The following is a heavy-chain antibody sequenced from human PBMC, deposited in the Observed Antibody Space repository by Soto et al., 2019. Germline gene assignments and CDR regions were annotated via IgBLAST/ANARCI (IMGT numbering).Heavy chain of an antibody. CDR1: GYTFTSYG. CDR2: ISAYNGNT. Sequence: ASVKVSCKASGYTFTSYGISWVRQAPGQGLEWMGWISAYNGNTNYAQKLQGRVTMTTDTSTSTAYMELRSLRSDDTAVYYCARDCSSTICYHQNNWFDPWGQGTLVTVS. J-gene: IGHJ5*02. CDR3: ARDCSSTICYHQNNWFDP. D-gene: IGHD2-2*01. V-gene: IGHV1-18*01.